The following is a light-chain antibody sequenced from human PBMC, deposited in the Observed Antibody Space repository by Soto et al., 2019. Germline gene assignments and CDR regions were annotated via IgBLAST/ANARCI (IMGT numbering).Light chain of an antibody. CDR3: CSYAGSSTDVV. V-gene: IGLV2-23*01. J-gene: IGLJ2*01. Sequence: QPASVSGSPGQSITISCTGTSSDVGSYNLVSWYQQHPGKAPKLMIYEGSKRPSGVSNRFSGSKSGNTASLTISGLQAEVEADYYCCSYAGSSTDVVFGGGTKLTVL. CDR1: SSDVGSYNL. CDR2: EGS.